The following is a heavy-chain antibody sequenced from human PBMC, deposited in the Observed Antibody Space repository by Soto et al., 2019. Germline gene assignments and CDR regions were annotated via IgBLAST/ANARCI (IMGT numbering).Heavy chain of an antibody. V-gene: IGHV1-46*03. CDR2: INPDGGTT. Sequence: QVQLAQSGAEVKKPGASVKVSCEASGYSFTTRYMHWVRQAPGQGLEWMGIINPDGGTTVYAQKSRGRVTMTRDTSTRTGYMELSSLRSEDTAVYYCVRDGAWGYGEAPGDFDYWGQGTLVTVSS. J-gene: IGHJ4*02. CDR1: GYSFTTRY. D-gene: IGHD4-17*01. CDR3: VRDGAWGYGEAPGDFDY.